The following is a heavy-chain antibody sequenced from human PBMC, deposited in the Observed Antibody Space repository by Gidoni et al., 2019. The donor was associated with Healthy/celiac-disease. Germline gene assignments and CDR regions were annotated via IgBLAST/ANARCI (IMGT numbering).Heavy chain of an antibody. CDR1: GFTFGDSA. J-gene: IGHJ4*02. CDR3: TRDSGYSSGWYFSYGDY. Sequence: EVQLVESGGGLVQPGRSLRLSCTASGFTFGDSAMSWVRHAPGKVLDWVGFIRSKAYGGTTEYAASVKGRFTISRDDSKSIAYLQMNSLKTEDTAVYYCTRDSGYSSGWYFSYGDYWGQGTLVTVSS. D-gene: IGHD6-19*01. V-gene: IGHV3-49*04. CDR2: IRSKAYGGTT.